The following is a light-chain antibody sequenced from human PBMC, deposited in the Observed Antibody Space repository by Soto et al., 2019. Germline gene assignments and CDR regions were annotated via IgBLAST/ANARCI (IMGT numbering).Light chain of an antibody. CDR3: QQYNSYRT. CDR1: QTISSW. J-gene: IGKJ1*01. CDR2: KAS. V-gene: IGKV1-5*03. Sequence: QSPSTLSGSVGDRVTITCRARQTISSWLAWYQQKPGKAPKLLIYKASTLKSGVPSRFSGSGSGTEFTLTISSLQPDDFATYYCQQYNSYRTFGQGTKVDIK.